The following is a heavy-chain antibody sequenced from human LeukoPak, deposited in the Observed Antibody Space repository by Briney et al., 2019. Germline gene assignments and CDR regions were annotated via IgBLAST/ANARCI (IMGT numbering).Heavy chain of an antibody. D-gene: IGHD2-2*01. CDR2: IIPILGIA. J-gene: IGHJ3*02. CDR1: GGTFSSYT. Sequence: SVKVSCKASGGTFSSYTISWVRQAPGQGLEWMGRIIPILGIANYAQKLQGRVTITADKSTSTAYMELSSLRSEDTAVYYCASEYCSSTSCYGANAFDIWGQGTMVTVSS. V-gene: IGHV1-69*02. CDR3: ASEYCSSTSCYGANAFDI.